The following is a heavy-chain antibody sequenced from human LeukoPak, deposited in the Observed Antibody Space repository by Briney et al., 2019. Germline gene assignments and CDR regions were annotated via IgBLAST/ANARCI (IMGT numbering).Heavy chain of an antibody. Sequence: SQTLSLTCTVSGGSISSGDYYWSWIRQPPGKGPEWIGYIYYSGSTYYNPSLKSRVTISVDTSKNQFSLKLSSVTAADTAVYYCARDTVAAAGTGYYYYYGMDVWGQGTTVTVSS. CDR1: GGSISSGDYY. CDR3: ARDTVAAAGTGYYYYYGMDV. J-gene: IGHJ6*02. CDR2: IYYSGST. D-gene: IGHD6-13*01. V-gene: IGHV4-30-4*01.